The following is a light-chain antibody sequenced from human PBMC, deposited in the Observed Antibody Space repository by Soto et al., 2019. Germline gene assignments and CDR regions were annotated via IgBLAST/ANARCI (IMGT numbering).Light chain of an antibody. J-gene: IGKJ5*01. V-gene: IGKV3-11*01. CDR3: QQRSDWPIT. CDR1: QSVRSY. CDR2: DAS. Sequence: EIVLTQSPATLSLSPGEGATLSCRASQSVRSYLAWFQQKLGQPPRLLIYDASKRATGIPARFSGSGSGTDFTLTINSLEPYDFAVYYCQQRSDWPITFGQGTRLEIK.